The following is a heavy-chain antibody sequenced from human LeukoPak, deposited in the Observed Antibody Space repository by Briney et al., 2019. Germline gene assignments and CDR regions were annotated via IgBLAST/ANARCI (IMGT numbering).Heavy chain of an antibody. D-gene: IGHD6-6*01. Sequence: ASVKVSCKASGYTFSSYGISWVRQAPGQGLEWMGWISGYNAITETAQKVQGRLTLTTDTSTSTAYMELRTLRSDDTAVYYCARDESEVAAYDYWGQGTLVTVSS. CDR3: ARDESEVAAYDY. CDR2: ISGYNAIT. CDR1: GYTFSSYG. J-gene: IGHJ4*02. V-gene: IGHV1-18*01.